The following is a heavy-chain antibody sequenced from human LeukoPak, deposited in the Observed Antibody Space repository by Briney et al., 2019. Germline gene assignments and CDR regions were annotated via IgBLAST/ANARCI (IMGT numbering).Heavy chain of an antibody. Sequence: GGSLRLSCAASGFTFSSYWMHWVRQAPGKGLVWVSRINSDGSSTSYADSVKGRFTISRDNSKNTLYLQMNSLRAEDTAVYYCAKAPTHSSSPYFDYWGQGTLVTVSS. J-gene: IGHJ4*02. CDR2: INSDGSST. CDR1: GFTFSSYW. CDR3: AKAPTHSSSPYFDY. V-gene: IGHV3-74*01. D-gene: IGHD6-13*01.